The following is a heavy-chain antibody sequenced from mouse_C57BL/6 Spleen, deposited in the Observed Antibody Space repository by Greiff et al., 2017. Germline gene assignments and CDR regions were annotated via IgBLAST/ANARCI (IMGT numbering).Heavy chain of an antibody. V-gene: IGHV1-69*01. D-gene: IGHD3-3*01. CDR3: ASRDRDFDY. J-gene: IGHJ2*01. Sequence: QVQLQQPGAELVMPGASVKLSCKASGYTFTSYWMHWVKQRPGQGLEWIGEIDPSDSYTNYNQKFKGKSTLTVDKSSSTAYMQLSSLTSEDSAVYDSASRDRDFDYWGQGTTLTVSS. CDR2: IDPSDSYT. CDR1: GYTFTSYW.